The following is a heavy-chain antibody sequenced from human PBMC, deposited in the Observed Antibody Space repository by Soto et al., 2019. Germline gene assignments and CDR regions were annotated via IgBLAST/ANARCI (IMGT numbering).Heavy chain of an antibody. CDR2: ISAYNGNT. J-gene: IGHJ6*02. CDR3: AREVRAALRYYYYGMDV. V-gene: IGHV1-18*01. Sequence: QVQLVQSGAEVKKPGASVKVSCKASGYTFTSYGISWVRQAPGQGLEWMGWISAYNGNTNYAQKLQGRVTMTTDTSTSTAYMELRSLRSDDTAVYYCAREVRAALRYYYYGMDVWGQGTTVTVSS. D-gene: IGHD6-6*01. CDR1: GYTFTSYG.